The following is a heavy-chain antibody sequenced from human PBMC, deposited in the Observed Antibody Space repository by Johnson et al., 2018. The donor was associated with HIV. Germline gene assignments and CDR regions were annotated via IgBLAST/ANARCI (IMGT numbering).Heavy chain of an antibody. CDR1: EFTFNSYW. CDR2: INQDGTEK. J-gene: IGHJ3*02. CDR3: ARERGYSSVLWKLSEAAFDI. Sequence: VQPVESGGGLVQPGGSLRLSCAGSEFTFNSYWMSWVRQAPGEGLEWVANINQDGTEKYYADSMRGRFTISRDNTKNSLYLEMNSLRAEDTAVYYCARERGYSSVLWKLSEAAFDIWGQGTMVTVSS. V-gene: IGHV3-7*01. D-gene: IGHD6-19*01.